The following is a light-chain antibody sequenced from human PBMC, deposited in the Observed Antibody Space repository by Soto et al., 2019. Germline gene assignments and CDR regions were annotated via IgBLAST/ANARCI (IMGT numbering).Light chain of an antibody. CDR2: KAS. V-gene: IGKV1-5*03. CDR3: QQYNTYPLT. Sequence: DIQMTQSPSTLSASVGDRVTITCRASQSISNWLAWYQQKPGKAPNLLIYKASSLESGVPSRFSGSGSGTEFTLTISSLQTDDFSTYYCQQYNTYPLTFGGGTEVDI. J-gene: IGKJ4*01. CDR1: QSISNW.